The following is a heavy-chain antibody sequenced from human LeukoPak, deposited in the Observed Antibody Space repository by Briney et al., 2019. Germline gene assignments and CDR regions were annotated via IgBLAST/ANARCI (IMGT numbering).Heavy chain of an antibody. CDR3: GREGGSGGRLFDS. V-gene: IGHV4-59*01. J-gene: IGHJ4*02. CDR2: IYYSGTT. D-gene: IGHD2-15*01. Sequence: FETLPATRTVSDVSFSTYYWSWIPQPPGKGLEWIGYIYYSGTTNYNPSLKSRVTISVDTSKNQFILRLSSVTAADTAVYSCGREGGSGGRLFDSWGQGTLFAVSS. CDR1: DVSFSTYY.